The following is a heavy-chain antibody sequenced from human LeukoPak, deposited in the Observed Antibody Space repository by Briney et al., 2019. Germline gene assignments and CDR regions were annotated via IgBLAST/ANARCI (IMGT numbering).Heavy chain of an antibody. V-gene: IGHV3-53*01. CDR2: IYSGGST. Sequence: LTGGSLRLSCAASGFTVSSNYMSWVRQAPGKGLEWVSVIYSGGSTYYADSVKGRFTISRDNAKNSLYLQMNSLRAEDTAVYYCARDPDSSGYYRLRYYYYGMDVWGQGTTVTASS. CDR1: GFTVSSNY. J-gene: IGHJ6*02. CDR3: ARDPDSSGYYRLRYYYYGMDV. D-gene: IGHD3-22*01.